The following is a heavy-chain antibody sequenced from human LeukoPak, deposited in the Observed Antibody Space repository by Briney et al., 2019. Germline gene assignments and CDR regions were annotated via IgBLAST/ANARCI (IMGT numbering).Heavy chain of an antibody. Sequence: SVKFSSKASGGTFSSYAISWVRQAPGQGLEWMGGIIPIFGTANYAQKFQGRVTITTDESTSTAYMELSSLRSEDTAVYYCARAWYSNYFEYNWFDPWGQGTLVTVSS. V-gene: IGHV1-69*05. J-gene: IGHJ5*02. CDR1: GGTFSSYA. CDR3: ARAWYSNYFEYNWFDP. D-gene: IGHD4-11*01. CDR2: IIPIFGTA.